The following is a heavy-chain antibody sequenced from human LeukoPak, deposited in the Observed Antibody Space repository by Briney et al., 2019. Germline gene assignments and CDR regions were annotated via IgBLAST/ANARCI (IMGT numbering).Heavy chain of an antibody. Sequence: SETLSLTCTVSGYSISSGYYWGWIRQPPGKGLEWIGSIYHSGSTYYNPSLKSRVTISVDTSKNQFSLKLSSVTAADTAVYYCARRFGSSGYSPWFDPWGQGTLVTVSS. J-gene: IGHJ5*02. V-gene: IGHV4-38-2*02. CDR3: ARRFGSSGYSPWFDP. CDR2: IYHSGST. CDR1: GYSISSGYY. D-gene: IGHD3-22*01.